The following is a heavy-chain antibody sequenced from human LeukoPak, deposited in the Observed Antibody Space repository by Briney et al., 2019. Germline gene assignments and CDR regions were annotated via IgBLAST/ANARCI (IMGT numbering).Heavy chain of an antibody. CDR3: ARGDYYAGGGRNWFDP. J-gene: IGHJ5*02. V-gene: IGHV4-4*02. CDR1: GGSISNTNW. Sequence: TSGTLSLTCGVSGGSISNTNWWTWFRQPPGKGLEWIGEVNLQGSTNYNPSLKSRVTLSVDASKNQFSLGLTSVTAADTAVYYCARGDYYAGGGRNWFDPWGQGTLVTVSS. D-gene: IGHD3-16*01. CDR2: VNLQGST.